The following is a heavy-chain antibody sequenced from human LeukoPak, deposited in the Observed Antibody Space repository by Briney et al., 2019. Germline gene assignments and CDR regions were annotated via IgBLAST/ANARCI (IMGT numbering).Heavy chain of an antibody. D-gene: IGHD2-2*01. J-gene: IGHJ4*02. CDR2: ISAYNGNT. CDR3: ATHGIVVVPAADRDY. CDR1: GYTFTSYG. Sequence: ASVKVSCKASGYTFTSYGISWVRQAPGQGLEWMGWISAYNGNTNYAQKLQGRVTMTTDTSTSTAYMELRSLRSDDTAVYYCATHGIVVVPAADRDYWGQGTLVTVSS. V-gene: IGHV1-18*01.